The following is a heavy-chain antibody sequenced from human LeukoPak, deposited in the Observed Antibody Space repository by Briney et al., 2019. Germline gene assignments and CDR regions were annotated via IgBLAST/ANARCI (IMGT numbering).Heavy chain of an antibody. D-gene: IGHD3-22*01. V-gene: IGHV5-51*01. J-gene: IGHJ4*02. CDR2: IYPGDSDT. Sequence: GESLKISCKGTGYIFPSHWIGWVRQMPGKGLEWMGIIYPGDSDTRYSPSFQGQVTISADKSISTAYLQWSSLKASDTAMYYCARLDDSSGYYSYFDYWGQGTLVTVSS. CDR3: ARLDDSSGYYSYFDY. CDR1: GYIFPSHW.